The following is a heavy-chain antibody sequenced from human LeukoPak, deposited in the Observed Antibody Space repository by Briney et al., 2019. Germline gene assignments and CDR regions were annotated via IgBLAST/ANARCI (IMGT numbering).Heavy chain of an antibody. Sequence: SETLSLTCTVSGGSISSGSYYWSWIRQPAGKGLEWIGRIYTSGSTHYNPSLKSRVTISVDTSKNQFSLKLSSVTAADTAVYYCARDLNDSSGYYYYYYMDVWGKGTTVTISS. J-gene: IGHJ6*03. CDR2: IYTSGST. D-gene: IGHD3-22*01. CDR3: ARDLNDSSGYYYYYYMDV. V-gene: IGHV4-61*02. CDR1: GGSISSGSYY.